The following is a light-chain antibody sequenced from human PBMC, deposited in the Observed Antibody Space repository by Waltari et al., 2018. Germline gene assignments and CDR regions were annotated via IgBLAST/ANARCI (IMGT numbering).Light chain of an antibody. CDR2: GAS. V-gene: IGKV3-20*01. CDR3: HLSGGSPRT. CDR1: QTVANTY. Sequence: ESVLTQSPGTLSLSPGERATPSCRATQTVANTYLHWYQLKPGQAPRLLIYGASSRATGLPVRFSGSGSGTDFTLAISRLETEDCAVYYCHLSGGSPRTFGGGTKVENK. J-gene: IGKJ4*01.